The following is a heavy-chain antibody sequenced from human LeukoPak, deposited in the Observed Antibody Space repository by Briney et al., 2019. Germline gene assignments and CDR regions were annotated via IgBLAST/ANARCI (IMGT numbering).Heavy chain of an antibody. D-gene: IGHD6-13*01. J-gene: IGHJ4*02. CDR1: GGTFSSYA. Sequence: GASVKVSCKASGGTFSSYAISWVRQAPGQGLEWMGRIIPIFGTANYAQKFQGRVTITTDESTSTAYMELSSLRSEDTAVYYCASEGGVAAAALDYWGQGTLVTVSS. CDR2: IIPIFGTA. V-gene: IGHV1-69*05. CDR3: ASEGGVAAAALDY.